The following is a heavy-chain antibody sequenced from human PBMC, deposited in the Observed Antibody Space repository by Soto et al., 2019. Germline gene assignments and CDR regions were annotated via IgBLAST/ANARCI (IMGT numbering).Heavy chain of an antibody. Sequence: GGSLRLSCAASGFTFSSYSMKWVRQAPGKGLEWVPSISSSSSYIYYADSVKGRFTISRDNAKNSLYLQMNSLRAEDTAVYYCARDLLRFLEWLPYYYYGMDVWGQGTTVTVSS. D-gene: IGHD3-3*01. CDR2: ISSSSSYI. J-gene: IGHJ6*02. V-gene: IGHV3-21*01. CDR3: ARDLLRFLEWLPYYYYGMDV. CDR1: GFTFSSYS.